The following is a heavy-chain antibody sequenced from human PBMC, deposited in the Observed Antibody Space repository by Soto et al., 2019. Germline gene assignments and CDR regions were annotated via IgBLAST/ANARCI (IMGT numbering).Heavy chain of an antibody. J-gene: IGHJ4*02. CDR2: ISYDGSNT. D-gene: IGHD2-21*01. V-gene: IGHV3-30-3*01. CDR3: ARSRGGDGYNPLDY. CDR1: GFPFSSYA. Sequence: QVQLVDSGGGVVQPGRSLRLSCAASGFPFSSYAIHWVRQAPGKGLEWVAFISYDGSNTYYADSVRGRFSVSRDNSNNTPNLQMNSLRAEETAVYYCARSRGGDGYNPLDYWGQGTLVTVSS.